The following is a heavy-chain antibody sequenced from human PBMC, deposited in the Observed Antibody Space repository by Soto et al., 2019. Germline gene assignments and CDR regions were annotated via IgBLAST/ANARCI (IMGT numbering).Heavy chain of an antibody. Sequence: QVHLVESGGGVVQPGRSLRLSCAGSGFTFSNYGMHWVRQAPGKGLAWVAVISYDGSIKYYVDSVKGRFTISRDNSKNTLYLQMNSLRAEDTAVYYCAKDLGYCSRGNCYRGDYYYGMDVWGQGTTVTVSS. CDR3: AKDLGYCSRGNCYRGDYYYGMDV. D-gene: IGHD2-15*01. J-gene: IGHJ6*02. V-gene: IGHV3-30*18. CDR1: GFTFSNYG. CDR2: ISYDGSIK.